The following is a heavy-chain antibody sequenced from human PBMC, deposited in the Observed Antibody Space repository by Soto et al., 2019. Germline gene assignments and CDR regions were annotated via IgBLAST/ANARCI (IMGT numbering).Heavy chain of an antibody. CDR1: GGTFSSYA. CDR3: FWAAAAPYGMDV. V-gene: IGHV1-69*01. Sequence: QVQLVQSGAEVKKPGSSVKVSCKASGGTFSSYAISWVRQAPGQGLEWMGGIIPIFGTANYAQKFQGRVTITADESTSTAYVELSRLRSEDPAVYYCFWAAAAPYGMDVWGQGTTVTVSS. CDR2: IIPIFGTA. D-gene: IGHD6-25*01. J-gene: IGHJ6*02.